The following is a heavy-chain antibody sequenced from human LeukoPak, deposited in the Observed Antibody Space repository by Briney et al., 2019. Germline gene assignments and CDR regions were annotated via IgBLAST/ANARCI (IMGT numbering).Heavy chain of an antibody. CDR2: IKHQGST. J-gene: IGHJ6*03. CDR3: ARALSHCSGGSCYSHYYYMDV. V-gene: IGHV4-34*01. Sequence: HSETQSLTCAVYGGSFSGYYWSWIRQPPGKGLEWIGEIKHQGSTNYNPSLKSRVTISVDTSKNQFSLKLSSVTAADTAVYYCARALSHCSGGSCYSHYYYMDVWGKGTTVTVSS. CDR1: GGSFSGYY. D-gene: IGHD2-15*01.